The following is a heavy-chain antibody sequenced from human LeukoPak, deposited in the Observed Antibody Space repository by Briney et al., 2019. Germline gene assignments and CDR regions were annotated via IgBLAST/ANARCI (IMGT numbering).Heavy chain of an antibody. CDR3: ARGYSGYEGLFDY. D-gene: IGHD5-12*01. Sequence: SEALSLTCTVSGGSISSGDYYWSWIRQPPGKGLEWIGYIYYSGGTDYNPSLKSRVTISVDTSKNQFSLKLSSVTAADTAVYYCARGYSGYEGLFDYWGQGTLVTVSS. V-gene: IGHV4-30-4*01. CDR2: IYYSGGT. J-gene: IGHJ4*02. CDR1: GGSISSGDYY.